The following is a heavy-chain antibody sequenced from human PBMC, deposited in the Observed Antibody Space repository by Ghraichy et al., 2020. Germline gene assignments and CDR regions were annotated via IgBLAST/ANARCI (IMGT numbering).Heavy chain of an antibody. CDR2: INAGNGKT. V-gene: IGHV1-3*01. D-gene: IGHD2-15*01. J-gene: IGHJ4*02. Sequence: ASVKVSCKASGYTFTSYSIHWVRQAPGQRLEWMGWINAGNGKTKYSQKFQDRVTITMDTAASTAHMELSSLRFDDTAVYYCARAVWDIVVMGKTTWFDYWGKGTLLTVSS. CDR1: GYTFTSYS. CDR3: ARAVWDIVVMGKTTWFDY.